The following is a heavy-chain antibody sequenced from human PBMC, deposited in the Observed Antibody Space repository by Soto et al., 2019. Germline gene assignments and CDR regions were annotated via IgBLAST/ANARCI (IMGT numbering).Heavy chain of an antibody. J-gene: IGHJ4*02. D-gene: IGHD2-15*01. V-gene: IGHV3-23*01. CDR1: GFTFSSYA. Sequence: GGSLRLSCAASGFTFSSYAMSWVRQAPGKGLEWVSAISGSGGSTYYADSVKGRFTISRDNSKNTLYLQMNGLRAEDTAVYYCAKAAVVVAATPRYFDYWGQGTLVTVSS. CDR2: ISGSGGST. CDR3: AKAAVVVAATPRYFDY.